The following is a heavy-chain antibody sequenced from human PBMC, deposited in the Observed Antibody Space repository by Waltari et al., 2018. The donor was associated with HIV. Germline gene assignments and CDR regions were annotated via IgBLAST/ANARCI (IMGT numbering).Heavy chain of an antibody. CDR2: IYHSGSD. D-gene: IGHD6-19*01. V-gene: IGHV4-38-2*01. CDR3: ARVMTVSGTSHDAFDI. CDR1: GYSISSGYY. J-gene: IGHJ3*02. Sequence: QVQLQESGPGLVKPSETLSLTCAVSGYSISSGYYWGWHRQPPGKGLEWIGYIYHSGSDYYSPALKSRVAISVDTSKNQFSLKLSSVTAADTAVYYCARVMTVSGTSHDAFDIWGQGTMVTASS.